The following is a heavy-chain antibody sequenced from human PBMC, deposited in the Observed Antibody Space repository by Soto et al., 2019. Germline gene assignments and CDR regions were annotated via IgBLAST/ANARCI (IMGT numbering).Heavy chain of an antibody. Sequence: QVQLVQSGAEVKKPGASVKVSCKASGYTFASYAISWVRQAPGQGLEWMGWISAYNGNTNYAQKLQGRVTMTTDTPARTAHMAPGSLRSDDTAVYYSARNAPPADYWGQGTLVTVSS. CDR2: ISAYNGNT. CDR1: GYTFASYA. V-gene: IGHV1-18*01. CDR3: ARNAPPADY. J-gene: IGHJ4*02. D-gene: IGHD2-2*01.